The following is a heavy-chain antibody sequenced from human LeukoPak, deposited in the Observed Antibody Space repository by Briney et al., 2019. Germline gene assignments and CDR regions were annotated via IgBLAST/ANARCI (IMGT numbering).Heavy chain of an antibody. CDR1: GFTFSSYW. J-gene: IGHJ4*02. V-gene: IGHV3-74*01. CDR3: ARDWAVAGTGTFDY. CDR2: INSDGSST. Sequence: QPGRSLRLSCAASGFTFSSYWMHWVRQAPGKGLVWVSRINSDGSSTSYADSVKGRLTISRDNAKNTLYLQMNSLRAEDTAVYYCARDWAVAGTGTFDYWGQGTLVTVSS. D-gene: IGHD6-19*01.